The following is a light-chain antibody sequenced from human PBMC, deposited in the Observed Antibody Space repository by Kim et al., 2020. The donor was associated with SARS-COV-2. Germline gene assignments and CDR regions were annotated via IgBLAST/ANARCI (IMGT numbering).Light chain of an antibody. J-gene: IGLJ2*01. V-gene: IGLV2-14*01. CDR2: DVI. Sequence: QSALTQPASVSGSPGQSIAISCSGTSSDVGGYKYVAWYQQHPDKAPKLMIYDVIKRPSGVSDRFSGSKSGNTASLTISGLQAEDEADYYCSSYTSGSTLIFGGGTQLTVL. CDR1: SSDVGGYKY. CDR3: SSYTSGSTLI.